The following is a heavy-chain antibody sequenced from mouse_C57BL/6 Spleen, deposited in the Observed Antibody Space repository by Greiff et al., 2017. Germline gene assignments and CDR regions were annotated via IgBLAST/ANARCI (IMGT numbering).Heavy chain of an antibody. Sequence: EVKLVESGGGLVQPGGSLKLSCAASGFTFSDYYMYWVRQTPEKRLEWVAYISNGGGSTYYPDTVKGRFTISRDNAKNTLYLQMSRLKSEDTAMYDCARIETVVATEAMDYWGQGTSVTVSS. CDR2: ISNGGGST. CDR3: ARIETVVATEAMDY. D-gene: IGHD1-1*01. J-gene: IGHJ4*01. V-gene: IGHV5-12*01. CDR1: GFTFSDYY.